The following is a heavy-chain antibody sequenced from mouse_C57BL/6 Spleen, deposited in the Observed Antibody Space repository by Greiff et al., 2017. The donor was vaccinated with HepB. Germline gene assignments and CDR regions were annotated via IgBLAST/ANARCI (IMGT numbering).Heavy chain of an antibody. J-gene: IGHJ4*01. V-gene: IGHV1-15*01. CDR2: IDPETGGT. CDR1: GYTFTDYE. Sequence: VHLVESGAELVRPGASVTLSCKASGYTFTDYEMHWVKQTPVHGLEWIGAIDPETGGTAYNQKFKGKAILTADKSSSTAYMELRSLTSEDSAVYYCTRDSSDAMDYWGQGTSVTVSS. D-gene: IGHD3-2*02. CDR3: TRDSSDAMDY.